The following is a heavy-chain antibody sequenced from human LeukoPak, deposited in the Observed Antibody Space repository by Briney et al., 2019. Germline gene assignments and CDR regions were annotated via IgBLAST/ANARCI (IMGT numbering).Heavy chain of an antibody. D-gene: IGHD1-7*01. V-gene: IGHV1-2*02. CDR1: GYTFSASY. CDR3: ARGLLRELKGFDP. CDR2: INPDGGGT. J-gene: IGHJ5*02. Sequence: ASVKVSCKASGYTFSASYIHWVRQAPGRGLEWMAWINPDGGGTTYAQNFEGRVTVTRDTSISTVYMDLNSLKSDDTAVYYCARGLLRELKGFDPWGQGTLVTVSS.